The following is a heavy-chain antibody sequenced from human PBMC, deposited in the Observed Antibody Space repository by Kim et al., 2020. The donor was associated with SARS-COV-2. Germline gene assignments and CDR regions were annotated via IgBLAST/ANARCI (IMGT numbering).Heavy chain of an antibody. CDR2: IHYSGST. Sequence: SETLSLTCTVSDGSIDSSTYYWGWVRQPPGKGLEWIGSIHYSGSTYCNPALKSRVTISVDTSKNQFSLKLSSVTAADTAVYYCARSPLYCGSGSCYFDAFDIWGQGTMVTVSS. CDR1: DGSIDSSTYY. V-gene: IGHV4-39*01. J-gene: IGHJ3*02. D-gene: IGHD2-15*01. CDR3: ARSPLYCGSGSCYFDAFDI.